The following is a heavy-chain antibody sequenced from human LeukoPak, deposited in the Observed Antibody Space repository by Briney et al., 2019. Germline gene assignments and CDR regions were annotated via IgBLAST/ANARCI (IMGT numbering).Heavy chain of an antibody. D-gene: IGHD1-26*01. Sequence: GGSLRLSCAASGFTFDDYTMHWVRQAPGKGLEWVSLISWDGGSTYYADSVKGRFTISRDNSKNSLYLQMNSLRTEDTALYYCAKGGEWEPLSLYDLDYWGQGTLVTVSS. CDR2: ISWDGGST. CDR3: AKGGEWEPLSLYDLDY. CDR1: GFTFDDYT. J-gene: IGHJ4*02. V-gene: IGHV3-43*01.